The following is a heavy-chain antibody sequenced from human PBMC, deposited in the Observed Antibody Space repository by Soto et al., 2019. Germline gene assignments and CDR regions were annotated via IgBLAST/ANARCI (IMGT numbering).Heavy chain of an antibody. Sequence: QVQLQESGPELVKPSGTLSLTCAVSGGSVSSGAWWTWVRQSPGKGLEWIGDIYHGGRTNYNPSLKSRVDISLDKTKNKFSLKLSSATAADTAMYYCTRMLIIVTDYNYGLDVWGRGTTVTVSS. CDR1: GGSVSSGAW. J-gene: IGHJ6*02. D-gene: IGHD2-21*01. CDR2: IYHGGRT. CDR3: TRMLIIVTDYNYGLDV. V-gene: IGHV4-4*02.